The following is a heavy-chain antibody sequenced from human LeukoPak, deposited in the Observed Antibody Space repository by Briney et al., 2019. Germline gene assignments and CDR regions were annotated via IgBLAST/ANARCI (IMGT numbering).Heavy chain of an antibody. CDR2: INPSGGST. D-gene: IGHD3-10*01. CDR3: AREDLGYYFDY. Sequence: ASVKVSCKASGYPVTSYYMHGVRQAPGQGLEWMGIINPSGGSTSYAQKFQGRVTMTRDTSTRTVYMELSSLRSEDTAVYYCAREDLGYYFDYWGQGTLVTVSS. CDR1: GYPVTSYY. V-gene: IGHV1-46*01. J-gene: IGHJ4*02.